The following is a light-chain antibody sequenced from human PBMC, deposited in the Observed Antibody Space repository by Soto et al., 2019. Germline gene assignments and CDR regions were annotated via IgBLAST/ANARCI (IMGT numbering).Light chain of an antibody. Sequence: IDIRQAPSSLSATVWDRVTITCRASQSLNRWLAWYQKKQGKAPRLLIYDASSLQSGVPSRFSGSGSGTELALTISRLKPDDFEADECQPYKSYSCTFGQGTKVDIK. CDR2: DAS. CDR3: QPYKSYSCT. CDR1: QSLNRW. V-gene: IGKV1-5*01. J-gene: IGKJ1*01.